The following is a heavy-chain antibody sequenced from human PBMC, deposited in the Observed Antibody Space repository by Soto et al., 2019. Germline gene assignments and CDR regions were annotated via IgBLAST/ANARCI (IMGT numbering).Heavy chain of an antibody. CDR3: ASPVDYDILTGYPPYYYYYGMDV. CDR2: INAGNGNT. Sequence: ASVKVSCKASGYTFTSYAMHWVRQAPGQRLEWMGWINAGNGNTKYSQKFQGRVTITRDTSASTAYMELSSLRSEDTAVYYCASPVDYDILTGYPPYYYYYGMDVWGQGTKVTVSS. V-gene: IGHV1-3*01. J-gene: IGHJ6*02. CDR1: GYTFTSYA. D-gene: IGHD3-9*01.